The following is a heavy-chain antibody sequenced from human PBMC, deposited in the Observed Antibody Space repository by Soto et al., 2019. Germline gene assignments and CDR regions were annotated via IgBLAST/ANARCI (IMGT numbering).Heavy chain of an antibody. CDR3: ARAGDYDFCSGFYGMDV. J-gene: IGHJ6*02. CDR1: GYTFTSYG. V-gene: IGHV1-18*01. Sequence: GASVKVSCKASGYTFTSYGISWVRQAPGQGLEWMGWISAYNGNTNYAQKLQGRVTMTTDTSTSTAYMELRSLRSDDTAVYYCARAGDYDFCSGFYGMDVWGQGTTVTVSS. CDR2: ISAYNGNT. D-gene: IGHD3-3*01.